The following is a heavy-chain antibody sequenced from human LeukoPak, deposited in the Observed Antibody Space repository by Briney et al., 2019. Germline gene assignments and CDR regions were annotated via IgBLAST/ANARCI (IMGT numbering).Heavy chain of an antibody. V-gene: IGHV1-18*01. D-gene: IGHD6-19*01. CDR2: ISAYNGNT. CDR1: GYTFTSYG. CDR3: ARSYSSGWYSPFDY. J-gene: IGHJ4*02. Sequence: ASVKVSCKASGYTFTSYGISWVRQAPGQGLEWMGWISAYNGNTNYAQKLQGRVTMATDTSTSTAYMELRSLRSDGTAVYYCARSYSSGWYSPFDYWDQGTLVTVSS.